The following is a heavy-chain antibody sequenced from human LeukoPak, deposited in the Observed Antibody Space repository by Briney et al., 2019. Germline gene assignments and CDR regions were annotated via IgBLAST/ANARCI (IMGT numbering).Heavy chain of an antibody. CDR2: ISSSGSTI. D-gene: IGHD1-7*01. CDR3: AEGPVELLDYYYYYMDV. V-gene: IGHV3-11*01. Sequence: GGSLRLSCAASGFTFSDYYMSWIRQAPGKGLEWVSYISSSGSTIYYADSVKGRFTISRDNAKNSLYLQMNSLRAEDTAVYYCAEGPVELLDYYYYYMDVWGKGTTVTISS. CDR1: GFTFSDYY. J-gene: IGHJ6*03.